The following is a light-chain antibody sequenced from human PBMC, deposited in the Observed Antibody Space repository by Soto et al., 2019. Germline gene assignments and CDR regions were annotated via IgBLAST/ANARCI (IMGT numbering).Light chain of an antibody. J-gene: IGLJ2*01. CDR2: NND. CDR3: AAWDDSLSGVL. V-gene: IGLV1-44*01. CDR1: SSNIGSNA. Sequence: QSVLTQAPSASGTPGQRVTISCSGSSSNIGSNAVSWYQQLPGKAPKLLVYNNDLRPSGVPDRFSGSKSATSASLAISGLQSEDEAAYYCAAWDDSLSGVLFGGGTKVTVL.